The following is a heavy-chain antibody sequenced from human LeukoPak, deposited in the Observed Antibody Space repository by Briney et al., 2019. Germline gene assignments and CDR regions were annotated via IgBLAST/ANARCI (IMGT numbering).Heavy chain of an antibody. J-gene: IGHJ6*02. Sequence: ASVKLSCKASRYPFTRYDINWVRQAAGHGLGGWGWMNPNSGNTGYAQKFQGRVTMTRNTSISTAYMELSSLRSEDTAVYYCARTPVVPAATHRDGMDVWGQGTTVTVSS. D-gene: IGHD2-2*01. CDR2: MNPNSGNT. CDR3: ARTPVVPAATHRDGMDV. V-gene: IGHV1-8*01. CDR1: RYPFTRYD.